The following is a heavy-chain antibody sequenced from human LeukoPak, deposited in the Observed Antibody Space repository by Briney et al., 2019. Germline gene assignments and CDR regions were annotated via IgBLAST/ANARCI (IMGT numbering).Heavy chain of an antibody. CDR3: ARDGMRGVVVPAVIGDC. D-gene: IGHD2-2*01. V-gene: IGHV1-18*01. CDR1: GYTFTSYD. J-gene: IGHJ4*02. CDR2: ISTYNGNT. Sequence: ASVKVSCKASGYTFTSYDISLVRQAPGQGLEWMGWISTYNGNTNYAQKLQGRVTMTTDTSTNTAYMKLRSVRADDPAVYYCARDGMRGVVVPAVIGDCWVQGSLLTDCS.